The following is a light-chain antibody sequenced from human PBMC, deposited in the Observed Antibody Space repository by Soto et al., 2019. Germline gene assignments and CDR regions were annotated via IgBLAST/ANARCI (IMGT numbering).Light chain of an antibody. CDR1: QSVSDR. J-gene: IGKJ1*01. CDR2: GAS. CDR3: QQYKDWPPIT. V-gene: IGKV3-15*01. Sequence: EIVMTQSPATLSVSPGERAILSCRASQSVSDRLAWYQQKPGQGPRLLIYGASTRATGIPARFTGSGSGTEFTLTISSLQSEDSAVYYCQQYKDWPPITFGQGTNVEI.